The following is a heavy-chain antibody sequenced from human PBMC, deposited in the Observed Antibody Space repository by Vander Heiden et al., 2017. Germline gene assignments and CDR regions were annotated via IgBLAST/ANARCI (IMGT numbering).Heavy chain of an antibody. CDR2: TWYDGSRK. V-gene: IGHV3-33*01. D-gene: IGHD3-10*01. CDR3: ARDGRVRGIIIRPYYYYGMDV. CDR1: GFTLSNYG. Sequence: VQLAESGGGVVQPGRSLRLSCAASGFTLSNYGIHWVRQAPGKGLEWVAVTWYDGSRKYFADPVQDRFSISRDNSKVFLQMNSLRAEDTAVYYCARDGRVRGIIIRPYYYYGMDVWGQGTAVTVSS. J-gene: IGHJ6*02.